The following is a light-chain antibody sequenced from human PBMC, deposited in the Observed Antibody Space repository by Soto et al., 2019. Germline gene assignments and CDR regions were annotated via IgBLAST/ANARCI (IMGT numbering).Light chain of an antibody. J-gene: IGLJ2*01. V-gene: IGLV2-14*01. CDR1: NSDIGDYDH. CDR3: GSYSRSSSRVV. CDR2: GVS. Sequence: QSVLTQPASVSGSPGQSITISCTGTNSDIGDYDHVSWYQQDPGKAPKLMIYGVSNRPSGVSDRFSGSKSGNMASLTISGLQAEDEADYYCGSYSRSSSRVVFGGGTKLTVL.